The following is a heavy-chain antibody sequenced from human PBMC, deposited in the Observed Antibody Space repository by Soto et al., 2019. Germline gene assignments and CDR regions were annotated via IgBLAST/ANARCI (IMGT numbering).Heavy chain of an antibody. CDR2: ISSSGSTI. CDR3: ASSGVTTSSYYYYGMDV. CDR1: GFTFSSYE. D-gene: IGHD4-17*01. V-gene: IGHV3-48*03. Sequence: GGSLRLSCAASGFTFSSYEMNWVRQAPGKGLEWVSYISSSGSTIYYADSVKGRFTISRDNAKNSLYLQMNSLRAEDTAVYYCASSGVTTSSYYYYGMDVWGQGITVTVSS. J-gene: IGHJ6*02.